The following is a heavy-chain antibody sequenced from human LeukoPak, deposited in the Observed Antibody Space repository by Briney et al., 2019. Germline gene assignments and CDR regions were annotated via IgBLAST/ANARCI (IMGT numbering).Heavy chain of an antibody. CDR1: GYTFTGYY. D-gene: IGHD6-19*01. V-gene: IGHV1-2*02. CDR3: ATDLIAVAGTGY. CDR2: INPNSGGT. Sequence: ASVKVSCKASGYTFTGYYMHWVRQAPGQGLEWMGWINPNSGGTNYAQKFQGRVTMTEDTSTDTAYMELSSLRSEDTAVYYCATDLIAVAGTGYWGQGTLVTVSS. J-gene: IGHJ4*02.